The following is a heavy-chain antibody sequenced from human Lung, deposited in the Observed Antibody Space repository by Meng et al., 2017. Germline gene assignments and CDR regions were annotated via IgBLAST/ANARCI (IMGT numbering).Heavy chain of an antibody. V-gene: IGHV4-34*01. CDR1: GGSFSDYY. Sequence: QVQVQQGGEGLLKPSETLSLTCVVSGGSFSDYYWSWIRQPPGKGLEWIGEIYHSGSTNYNPSLESRATISVDTSQNNLSLKLSSVTAADSAVYYCARGPTTMAHDFDYWGQGTLVTVSS. J-gene: IGHJ4*02. CDR3: ARGPTTMAHDFDY. D-gene: IGHD4-11*01. CDR2: IYHSGST.